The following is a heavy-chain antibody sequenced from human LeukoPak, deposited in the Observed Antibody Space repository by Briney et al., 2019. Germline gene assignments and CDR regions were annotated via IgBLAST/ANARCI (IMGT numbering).Heavy chain of an antibody. CDR3: AKPGGGYFDS. CDR1: GFTFSTYA. V-gene: IGHV3-23*01. Sequence: GGSLRLSCAASGFTFSTYAMSWVRQAPGKGLEWVSGISGSDRSTYYADSVKGRFTISRDKFKNTVYLQMNSLTAEDTAVYYCAKPGGGYFDSWGQGTLVTVSS. J-gene: IGHJ4*02. D-gene: IGHD3-16*01. CDR2: ISGSDRST.